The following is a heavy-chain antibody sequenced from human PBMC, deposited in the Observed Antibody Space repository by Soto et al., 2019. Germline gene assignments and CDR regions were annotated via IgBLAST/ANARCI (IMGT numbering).Heavy chain of an antibody. D-gene: IGHD3-10*01. V-gene: IGHV3-23*01. CDR3: AKGYGSGSKIPRISPFDY. Sequence: EVQLLESGGGLVQPGGSLRLSCAASGFTFSSYAMNWVRQAPGKGLEWVSGISGSEGDTYYADSVKGRFTISRDNSENTVYLQMNSLRAEDTAAYYCAKGYGSGSKIPRISPFDYWGQGTLVTVSS. CDR2: ISGSEGDT. CDR1: GFTFSSYA. J-gene: IGHJ4*02.